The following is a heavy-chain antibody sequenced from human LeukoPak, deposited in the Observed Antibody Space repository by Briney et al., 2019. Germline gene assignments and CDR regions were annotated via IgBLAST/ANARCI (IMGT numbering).Heavy chain of an antibody. J-gene: IGHJ5*02. CDR2: IFHSGSH. CDR1: HGSINNYY. V-gene: IGHV4-59*01. D-gene: IGHD2-2*01. CDR3: ARDMRPNQLLFNWFDP. Sequence: SETLSLICTVSHGSINNYYWSWIRQAPGKGLEWVGNIFHSGSHRYNPSLKSRVTISVDTSKKQFSLNLRSVTAADTAVYFCARDMRPNQLLFNWFDPWGQGTLVIVSS.